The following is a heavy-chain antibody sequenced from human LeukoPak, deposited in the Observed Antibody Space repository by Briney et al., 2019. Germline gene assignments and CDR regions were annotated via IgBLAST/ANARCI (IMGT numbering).Heavy chain of an antibody. CDR2: IRYDGSNK. D-gene: IGHD6-13*01. CDR3: AKDLKAALDY. V-gene: IGHV3-30*02. CDR1: GFTFSSYG. Sequence: AGGSLRLSCAASGFTFSSYGMHWVRQAPGKGLEWVAFIRYDGSNKYYADSVKGRFTISRDNSKNTLYLQMNSLRAEDTAVYYCAKDLKAALDYWGQGTLVTVSS. J-gene: IGHJ4*02.